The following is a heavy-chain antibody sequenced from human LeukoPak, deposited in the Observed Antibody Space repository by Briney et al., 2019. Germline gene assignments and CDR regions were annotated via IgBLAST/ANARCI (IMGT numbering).Heavy chain of an antibody. J-gene: IGHJ6*02. CDR1: GFTFTKNS. V-gene: IGHV3-48*02. Sequence: GRSLRLSCAASGFTFTKNSMTWVRQAPGRGLECVSYISSSSNTINYADSVTGRCTISRDNAKNSLYLQMNRLRDEDTAVYYCARVGNYRSHDYGMDVWGQGTTVIVSS. CDR2: ISSSSNTI. CDR3: ARVGNYRSHDYGMDV. D-gene: IGHD5-24*01.